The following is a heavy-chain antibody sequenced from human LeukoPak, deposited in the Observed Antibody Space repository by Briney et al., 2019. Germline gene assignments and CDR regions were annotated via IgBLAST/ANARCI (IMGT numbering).Heavy chain of an antibody. CDR2: ISSSSSYI. CDR3: ARGRYCSSTSCSYNWFDP. CDR1: GFTFSSYS. Sequence: GGSLRLSCAASGFTFSSYSMNWVCQAPGKGLEWVSSISSSSSYIYYADSVKGRFTISRDNAKNSLYLQMNSLRAEDTAVYYCARGRYCSSTSCSYNWFDPWGQGTLVTVSS. V-gene: IGHV3-21*01. J-gene: IGHJ5*02. D-gene: IGHD2-2*01.